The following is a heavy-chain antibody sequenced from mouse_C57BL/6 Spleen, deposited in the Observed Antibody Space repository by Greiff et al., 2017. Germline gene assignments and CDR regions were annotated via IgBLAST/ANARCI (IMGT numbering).Heavy chain of an antibody. V-gene: IGHV5-9*01. CDR1: GFTFSSYT. D-gene: IGHD3-1*01. CDR3: ARHRAGFDY. Sequence: EVKLMESGGGLVKPGGSLKLSCAASGFTFSSYTMSWVRQTPEKRLEWVATISGGGGNTYYPDSVKGRFTISRDKAKNTLYLQMSSLRSEDTALYYCARHRAGFDYWGQGTTLTVSS. CDR2: ISGGGGNT. J-gene: IGHJ2*01.